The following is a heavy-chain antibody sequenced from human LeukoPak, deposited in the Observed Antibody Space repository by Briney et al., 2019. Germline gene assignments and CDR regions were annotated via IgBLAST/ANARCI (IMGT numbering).Heavy chain of an antibody. CDR3: ARLYYYDSRPPFDAFDI. V-gene: IGHV3-21*01. Sequence: KTGGSLRPSCATPGFTFSTSSMNWVRQAPGKGVEWVSSISSSSNYIYFADSLKGRFTVSRDNAKNSLYLQMYSLRAEDTAVYYCARLYYYDSRPPFDAFDIWGQGTMVTVSS. CDR2: ISSSSNYI. J-gene: IGHJ3*02. CDR1: GFTFSTSS. D-gene: IGHD3-22*01.